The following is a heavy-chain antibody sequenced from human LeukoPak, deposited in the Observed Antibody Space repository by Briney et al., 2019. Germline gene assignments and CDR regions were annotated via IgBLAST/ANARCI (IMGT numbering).Heavy chain of an antibody. CDR3: ARDSSSSYYYYYYYMDV. J-gene: IGHJ6*03. D-gene: IGHD6-6*01. Sequence: PGGSLRLSCAAYGFAFDAYGMSWVRQAPGKGLEWVSGINWNGGSTGYADSVKGRFTISRDNAKNSLYLQMNSLGAEDTALYYCARDSSSSYYYYYYYMDVWGKGTTVTVSS. CDR2: INWNGGST. V-gene: IGHV3-20*04. CDR1: GFAFDAYG.